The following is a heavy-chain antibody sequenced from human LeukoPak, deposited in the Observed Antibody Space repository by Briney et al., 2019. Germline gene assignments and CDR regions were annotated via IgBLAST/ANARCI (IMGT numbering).Heavy chain of an antibody. J-gene: IGHJ4*02. D-gene: IGHD1-26*01. Sequence: PGGSLRLSCAASGFTFSSYSMNWVRQAPGKGLEWVSYISSSSSTIYYADSVKGRFTISRDNAKNSLYLQMNSLRAEDTAVYYCARDTGLAPVIVGATTCDYWGQGTLVTVSS. CDR3: ARDTGLAPVIVGATTCDY. V-gene: IGHV3-48*01. CDR2: ISSSSSTI. CDR1: GFTFSSYS.